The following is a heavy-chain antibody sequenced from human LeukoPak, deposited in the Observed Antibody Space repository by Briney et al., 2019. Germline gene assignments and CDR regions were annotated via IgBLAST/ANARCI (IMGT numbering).Heavy chain of an antibody. CDR1: GFTFSNYA. CDR3: AKWGDYDVLTGYYVSDY. V-gene: IGHV3-23*01. J-gene: IGHJ4*02. CDR2: ITGSGGNT. D-gene: IGHD3-9*01. Sequence: PGGSLRLSCAASGFTFSNYAMSWVRQAPGEGLEWVSAITGSGGNTYYADSVKGRFTISRDNSKNTVFLQMNSLRAEDTAVYDCAKWGDYDVLTGYYVSDYWGQGTLVTGSS.